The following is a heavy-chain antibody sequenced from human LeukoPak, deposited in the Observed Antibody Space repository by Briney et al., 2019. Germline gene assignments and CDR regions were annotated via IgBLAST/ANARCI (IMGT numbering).Heavy chain of an antibody. CDR3: ARGGGYSAYAAGY. V-gene: IGHV1-2*02. CDR2: INPNSGGT. D-gene: IGHD5-12*01. CDR1: GYTFTGYY. Sequence: SVKVSCKSSGYTFTGYYMYWVRQAPGQGLEWMGWINPNSGGTNYAQKFQGRVTMTRDTSISTVYMELSRLRSDDTAVYYCARGGGYSAYAAGYWGQGTLVTVSS. J-gene: IGHJ4*02.